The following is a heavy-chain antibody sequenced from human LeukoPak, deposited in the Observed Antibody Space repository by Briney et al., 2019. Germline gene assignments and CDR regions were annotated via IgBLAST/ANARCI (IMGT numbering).Heavy chain of an antibody. Sequence: TSETLSLTCAVYGGSFSGYYWSWIRQPPGKGLEWIGEINHSGSTNYNPSLKSRVTISVDTSKNQFSLKLSSVTAADTAVYYCARDGFPARDESDRRGYSSSWYEPGAWFDPWGQGTLVTVSS. V-gene: IGHV4-34*01. J-gene: IGHJ5*02. CDR2: INHSGST. CDR1: GGSFSGYY. CDR3: ARDGFPARDESDRRGYSSSWYEPGAWFDP. D-gene: IGHD6-13*01.